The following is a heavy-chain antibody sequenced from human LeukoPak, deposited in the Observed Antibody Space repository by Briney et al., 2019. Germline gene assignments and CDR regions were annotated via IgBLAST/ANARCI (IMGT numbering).Heavy chain of an antibody. D-gene: IGHD6-19*01. J-gene: IGHJ4*02. CDR2: IYCSGST. Sequence: SETLSLTCTVSGGSISSYYWSWIRQPPGKGLEWIGYIYCSGSTNYNPSLKSRVTISVDTSKNQFSLKLSSVTAADTAVYYCARHSSGWYSDYWGQGTLVTVSS. CDR1: GGSISSYY. V-gene: IGHV4-59*08. CDR3: ARHSSGWYSDY.